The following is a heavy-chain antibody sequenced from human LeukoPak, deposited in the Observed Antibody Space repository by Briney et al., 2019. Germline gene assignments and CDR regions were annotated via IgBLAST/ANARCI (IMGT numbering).Heavy chain of an antibody. Sequence: GGSLRLSCAASGFTFDDYAMSWVRQAPGKGLEWVSGIISGGNTYYADSVKGRFTISRDNSKNALYLQMNSLRAEDTAVYYCAKTRATSDWYFFDYWGQGTLVTVSS. CDR3: AKTRATSDWYFFDY. CDR1: GFTFDDYA. D-gene: IGHD2-21*02. J-gene: IGHJ4*02. V-gene: IGHV3-23*01. CDR2: IISGGNT.